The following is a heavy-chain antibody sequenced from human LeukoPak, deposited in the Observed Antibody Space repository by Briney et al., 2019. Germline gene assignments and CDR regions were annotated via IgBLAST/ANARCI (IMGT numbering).Heavy chain of an antibody. Sequence: SETLSLTCTVSGGSISSYYWSWIRQPPGKGLERIGYIYYSGSTNYNPSLKSRVTISVDTSKNQFSLKLSSVTAADTAVYYCARRLTTVTTYYFDYWGQGTLVTVSS. V-gene: IGHV4-59*08. CDR3: ARRLTTVTTYYFDY. D-gene: IGHD4-17*01. CDR1: GGSISSYY. J-gene: IGHJ4*02. CDR2: IYYSGST.